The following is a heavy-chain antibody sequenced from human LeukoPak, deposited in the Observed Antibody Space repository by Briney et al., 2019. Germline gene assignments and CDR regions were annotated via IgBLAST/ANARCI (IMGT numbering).Heavy chain of an antibody. CDR1: GYNFASYW. V-gene: IGHV5-51*01. D-gene: IGHD6-19*01. CDR2: IYPGDSDT. J-gene: IGHJ3*02. Sequence: GESLKISCKGSGYNFASYWIAWVRQMPGKGPEWMGVIYPGDSDTRYSPSFQGQVTISADKSISTAYLQWSSLKASDTAMYYCARQERSSGWYAYDAFDIWGQGTMVTVSS. CDR3: ARQERSSGWYAYDAFDI.